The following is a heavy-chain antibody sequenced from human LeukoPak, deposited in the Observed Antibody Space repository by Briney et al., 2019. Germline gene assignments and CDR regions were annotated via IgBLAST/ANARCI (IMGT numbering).Heavy chain of an antibody. CDR1: GGSISGYY. D-gene: IGHD1-14*01. V-gene: IGHV4-4*07. J-gene: IGHJ5*02. CDR3: ARASPTTNKGAYGWFDP. CDR2: IYTSGST. Sequence: SETLSLTCTVSGGSISGYYWSWIRQPAGKGLEWIGRIYTSGSTNYNPSLKSRVTMSVDTSKNQFSLKLSSVTAADTAVYYCARASPTTNKGAYGWFDPWGQGTLVTVSS.